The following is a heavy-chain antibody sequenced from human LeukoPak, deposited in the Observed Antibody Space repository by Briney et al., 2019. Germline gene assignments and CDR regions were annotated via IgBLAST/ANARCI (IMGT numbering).Heavy chain of an antibody. D-gene: IGHD1-26*01. V-gene: IGHV3-30-3*01. CDR3: ARDKESGSYLDY. CDR1: GFTFSSYA. Sequence: WRSLRLSCAASGFTFSSYAMHWVRQAPGKGLEWVAVISYDGSNKYYADSVKGRFTIFRANSKNTLYLQMNSLRAEETAVYYCARDKESGSYLDYWGQGTLVTVSS. CDR2: ISYDGSNK. J-gene: IGHJ4*02.